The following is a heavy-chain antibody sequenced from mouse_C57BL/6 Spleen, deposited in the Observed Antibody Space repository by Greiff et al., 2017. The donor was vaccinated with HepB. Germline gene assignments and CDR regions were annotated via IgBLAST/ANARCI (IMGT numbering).Heavy chain of an antibody. J-gene: IGHJ3*01. CDR1: GYTFTDYE. V-gene: IGHV1-15*01. Sequence: VQLQESGAELVRLGASVTLSCKASGYTFTDYEMHWVKQTPVHGLEWIGAIDPETGGTAYNQKFKGKAILTADKSSSTAYMELRSLTSEDSAVYYCTRGARAYWGQGTLVTVSA. CDR2: IDPETGGT. CDR3: TRGARAY.